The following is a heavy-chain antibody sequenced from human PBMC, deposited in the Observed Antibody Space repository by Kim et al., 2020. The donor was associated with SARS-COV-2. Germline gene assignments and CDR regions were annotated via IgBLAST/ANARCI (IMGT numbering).Heavy chain of an antibody. Sequence: SETLSFTCTVSGGSISSSSYYWGWIRQPPGKGLEWIGSIYYSGSTYYNPSLQSRVTISVDTSKNQFSLKLSSVTAADTAVYYCARPYYDILTGYYYFDYWGQGTLVTVSS. J-gene: IGHJ4*02. V-gene: IGHV4-39*01. CDR2: IYYSGST. CDR1: GGSISSSSYY. CDR3: ARPYYDILTGYYYFDY. D-gene: IGHD3-9*01.